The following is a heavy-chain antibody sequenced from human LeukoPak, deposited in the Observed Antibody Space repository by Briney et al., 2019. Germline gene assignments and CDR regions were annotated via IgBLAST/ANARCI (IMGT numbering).Heavy chain of an antibody. V-gene: IGHV3-30*04. CDR3: NYYDSSGAI. CDR2: ISYDGSNK. D-gene: IGHD3-22*01. J-gene: IGHJ4*02. CDR1: GFTFSDYT. Sequence: GGSLRLSCAASGFTFSDYTMHWVRQAPGKGLEWVAVISYDGSNKYYADSVKGRFTISRDNSKNTLYLQMNSLRAEDTAVYYCNYYDSSGAIWGQGTLVTVSS.